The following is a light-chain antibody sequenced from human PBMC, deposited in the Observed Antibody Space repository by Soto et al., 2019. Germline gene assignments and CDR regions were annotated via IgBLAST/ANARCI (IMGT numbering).Light chain of an antibody. Sequence: SYELTQPPSVSVAPGQTARITCGGNNIGSKSVHWYQQRPGQAPVLVVYDDSDRPSGIPVRFSGSNYGNTATLTISRVEAGDEADYYCQVWDSSSDHPGVVFGGGTKLTVL. CDR3: QVWDSSSDHPGVV. CDR1: NIGSKS. CDR2: DDS. V-gene: IGLV3-21*02. J-gene: IGLJ2*01.